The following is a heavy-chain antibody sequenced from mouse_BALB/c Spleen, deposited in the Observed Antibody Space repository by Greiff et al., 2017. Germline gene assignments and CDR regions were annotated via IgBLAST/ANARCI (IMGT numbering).Heavy chain of an antibody. CDR1: GFTFSSYA. Sequence: EVKLVESGGGLVKPGGSLKLSCAASGFTFSSYAMSWVRQTPEKRLEWVASISSGGSTYYPDSVKGRFTISRDNARNILYLQMSSLRSEDTAMYYCARGVYDYDGFAYWGQGTLVTVSA. V-gene: IGHV5-6-5*01. CDR3: ARGVYDYDGFAY. D-gene: IGHD2-4*01. CDR2: ISSGGST. J-gene: IGHJ3*01.